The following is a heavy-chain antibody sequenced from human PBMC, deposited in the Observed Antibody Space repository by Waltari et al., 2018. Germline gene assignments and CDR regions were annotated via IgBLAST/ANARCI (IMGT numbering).Heavy chain of an antibody. J-gene: IGHJ3*02. Sequence: QVQLQESGAGLVKPLETLSLTCTVSSYAISNCSSWVWNQQPPGKGLEWIVSIYHSGSTYYNPSLKSRVTISVDTSKNQFSLKLSSVTAADTAVYYCASDSSGNMGAFDIWGQGTMVTVSS. CDR3: ASDSSGNMGAFDI. CDR2: IYHSGST. CDR1: SYAISNCSS. V-gene: IGHV4-38-2*02. D-gene: IGHD3-22*01.